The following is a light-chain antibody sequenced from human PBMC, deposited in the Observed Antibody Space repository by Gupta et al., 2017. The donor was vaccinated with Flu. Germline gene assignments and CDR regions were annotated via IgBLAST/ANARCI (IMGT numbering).Light chain of an antibody. CDR2: GAS. CDR1: QSVSSN. V-gene: IGKV3-15*01. Sequence: DIVMTQSPATVSVSPGERATLSCRASQSVSSNLAWYHQKPGQAPRLLIYGASTRATGIPASFSGSGPGTEFTLTISSLQSEDFAVYYCQQYNNWPPITFGGGTKVEIK. J-gene: IGKJ4*01. CDR3: QQYNNWPPIT.